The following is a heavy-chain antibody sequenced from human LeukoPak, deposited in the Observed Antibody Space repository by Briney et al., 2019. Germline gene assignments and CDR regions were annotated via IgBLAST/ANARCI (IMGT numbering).Heavy chain of an antibody. CDR2: INHSGST. Sequence: SETLSFTCAVYGGSFSGYYWSWIRQPPGKGLEWIGEINHSGSTNYNPSLKSRVTISVDTSKNQFSLKLSSVTAADTAVYYCARGRGVVNPIVTTYYFDYWGQGTLVTVSS. D-gene: IGHD1-26*01. J-gene: IGHJ4*02. CDR1: GGSFSGYY. CDR3: ARGRGVVNPIVTTYYFDY. V-gene: IGHV4-34*01.